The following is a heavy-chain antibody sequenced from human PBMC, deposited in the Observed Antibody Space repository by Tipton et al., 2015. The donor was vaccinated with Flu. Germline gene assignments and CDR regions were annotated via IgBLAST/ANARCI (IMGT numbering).Heavy chain of an antibody. CDR2: IYTSGST. J-gene: IGHJ4*02. CDR3: ARSKYPPQGGVVDDY. V-gene: IGHV4-61*02. D-gene: IGHD3-3*01. Sequence: LRLSCTVSGGSISSGSYYWSWIRQPAGKGLEWIGRIYTSGSTNYNPSLKSRVTISVDTSKNQFSLKPSSVTAADTAVYYCARSKYPPQGGVVDDYWGQGTLVTVSS. CDR1: GGSISSGSYY.